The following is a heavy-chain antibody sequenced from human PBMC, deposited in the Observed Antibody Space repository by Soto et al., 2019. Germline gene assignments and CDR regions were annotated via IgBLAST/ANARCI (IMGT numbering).Heavy chain of an antibody. CDR1: GFNFRSYG. V-gene: IGHV3-23*01. CDR2: LTASGLNT. CDR3: AKGLGNAKEV. Sequence: EVQLLESGGGLVQPGGSLRLSCSGSGFNFRSYGMSWVRQAPGKGLEWVSGLTASGLNTYYTDSVKGRFTISRDNSRNTVYLQMSGLRVEDTAVFHSAKGLGNAKEVWGQGTTVTVSS. J-gene: IGHJ6*02. D-gene: IGHD2-8*01.